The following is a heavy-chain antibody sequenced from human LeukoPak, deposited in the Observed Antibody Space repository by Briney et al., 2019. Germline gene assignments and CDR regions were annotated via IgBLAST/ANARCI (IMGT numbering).Heavy chain of an antibody. CDR3: AKGGYSNGRYYYYYMDV. CDR2: IYYSEST. CDR1: GGSMSSYY. V-gene: IGHV4-59*01. J-gene: IGHJ6*03. D-gene: IGHD5-18*01. Sequence: SETLSLTCTVSGGSMSSYYWSWIRQPPGKGLEWIGYIYYSESTNYNPSLKSRVTISVDTSKNQFSLKLSSVTAADTAVYYCAKGGYSNGRYYYYYMDVWGEGTTVTVSS.